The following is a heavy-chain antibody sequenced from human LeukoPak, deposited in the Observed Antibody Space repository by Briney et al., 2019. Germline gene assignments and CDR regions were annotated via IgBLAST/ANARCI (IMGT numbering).Heavy chain of an antibody. J-gene: IGHJ4*02. Sequence: SGGSLRLSCAASGFIFSTNWMSWVRQAPGKGLEWVANINQDGSEKFYVDSVKGRFTISRDNAKNSLFLQMNSLRAEDTAVYYCARNYDWGQGTLVTVSS. CDR2: INQDGSEK. CDR3: ARNYD. D-gene: IGHD3-16*01. V-gene: IGHV3-7*04. CDR1: GFIFSTNW.